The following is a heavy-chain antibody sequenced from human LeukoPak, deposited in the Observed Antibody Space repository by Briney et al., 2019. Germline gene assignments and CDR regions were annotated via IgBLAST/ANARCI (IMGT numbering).Heavy chain of an antibody. V-gene: IGHV4-38-2*02. Sequence: SETLSLTCTVSGYSISSGYYWGWIRQPPGKGLEWIGSIYHSGSTYYNPSLKSRVTISVDTSKNQFSLKLSSVTAADTAVYYCARGAHNPGLLWFGELSYYFDYWGQGTLVTVSS. D-gene: IGHD3-10*01. CDR2: IYHSGST. CDR3: ARGAHNPGLLWFGELSYYFDY. J-gene: IGHJ4*02. CDR1: GYSISSGYY.